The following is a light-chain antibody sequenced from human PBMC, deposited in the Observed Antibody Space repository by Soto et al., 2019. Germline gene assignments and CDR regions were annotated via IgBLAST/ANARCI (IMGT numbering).Light chain of an antibody. J-gene: IGLJ1*01. Sequence: QSVLTQPPSASGSPGQSVTISCTGTSSDVGGYDYVSWYQQHPGKAPKLIIFEVNKRPSGVPDRFSGSLSGNTASLTVSGLQTEDEATYYCSSYAGSTTFFVFGTGTKVTVL. CDR3: SSYAGSTTFFV. CDR1: SSDVGGYDY. V-gene: IGLV2-8*01. CDR2: EVN.